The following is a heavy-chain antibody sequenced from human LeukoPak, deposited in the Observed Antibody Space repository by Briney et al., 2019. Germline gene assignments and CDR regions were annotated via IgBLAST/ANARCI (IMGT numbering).Heavy chain of an antibody. J-gene: IGHJ6*03. V-gene: IGHV3-48*01. CDR3: ARGSGYDILTGYSGYMDV. CDR2: ISISSSTI. Sequence: GGSLRLSCAASGFDFITYSMNWVRQAPGKGLEWISYISISSSTIYYADSVKGRFTVSRDNAKTSLYLQMNSLRAEDTAVYYCARGSGYDILTGYSGYMDVWGKGTTVTISS. CDR1: GFDFITYS. D-gene: IGHD3-9*01.